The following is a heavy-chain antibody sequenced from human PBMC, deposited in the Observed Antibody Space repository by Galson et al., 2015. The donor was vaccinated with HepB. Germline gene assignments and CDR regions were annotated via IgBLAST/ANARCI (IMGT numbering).Heavy chain of an antibody. CDR1: GFSFGSHG. J-gene: IGHJ4*02. D-gene: IGHD2-21*01. CDR3: ARDPGGGDWHYLDY. CDR2: IWWDGSKK. V-gene: IGHV3-33*01. Sequence: SLRLSCAASGFSFGSHGFHWVRQAPGKGLEWVALIWWDGSKKFYENSVKGRFTISRDNSVNTIYLQMNTLRADDTAVYYCARDPGGGDWHYLDYWGQGSLVSVSS.